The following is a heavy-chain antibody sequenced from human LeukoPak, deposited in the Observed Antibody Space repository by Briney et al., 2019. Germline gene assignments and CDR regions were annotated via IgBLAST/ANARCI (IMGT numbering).Heavy chain of an antibody. CDR3: ARDPDFWSGWSRYYYYYGMDV. D-gene: IGHD3-3*01. V-gene: IGHV1-18*01. J-gene: IGHJ6*02. Sequence: ASVKVSCKASGYTFTSYGISWVRQAPGQGLEWMGWISAYNGNTNYAQKLQGRVTMTTDTSTSTAYMELRSLRSDDTAVYYCARDPDFWSGWSRYYYYYGMDVWGQGTTATVSS. CDR1: GYTFTSYG. CDR2: ISAYNGNT.